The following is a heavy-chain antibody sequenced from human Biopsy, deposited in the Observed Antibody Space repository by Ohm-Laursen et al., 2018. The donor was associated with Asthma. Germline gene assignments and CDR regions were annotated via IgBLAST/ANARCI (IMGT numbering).Heavy chain of an antibody. CDR2: INSVFGTT. V-gene: IGHV1-69*13. Sequence: SVKVSCKSLGGTFNAYVIGWVRRAPGQGLEWMGGINSVFGTTTYPQKFQDRVTITADDFTSTVYMELSSLRSEDTAVYYCARKAGSCISRTCYSLDFWGQGTLVTVSS. D-gene: IGHD2-2*01. J-gene: IGHJ4*02. CDR3: ARKAGSCISRTCYSLDF. CDR1: GGTFNAYV.